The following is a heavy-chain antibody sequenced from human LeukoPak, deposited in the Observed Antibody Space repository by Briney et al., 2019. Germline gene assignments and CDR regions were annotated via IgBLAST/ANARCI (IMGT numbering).Heavy chain of an antibody. J-gene: IGHJ4*02. CDR3: ARTRPSYYYDSSEFDY. V-gene: IGHV1-69*05. CDR2: IIPIFGTA. CDR1: GGTFSSYA. Sequence: ASVKVSCKASGGTFSSYAISWVRQAPGQGLEWMGGIIPIFGTANYAQKFQGRVTITTDESTSTAYMELSSLRSEDTAVYYCARTRPSYYYDSSEFDYWGQGTLVTVSS. D-gene: IGHD3-22*01.